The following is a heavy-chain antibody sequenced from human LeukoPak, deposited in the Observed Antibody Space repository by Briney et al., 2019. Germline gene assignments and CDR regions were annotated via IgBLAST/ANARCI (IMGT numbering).Heavy chain of an antibody. Sequence: GASVKVSCKASGYTFTNYVIIWVRQAPGQGLEWMGGIIPIFGTANYAQKFQGRVTITADKSTSTAYMELSSLRSEDTAVYYCARGRNLAMVRGPPDYWGQGTLVTVSS. CDR2: IIPIFGTA. V-gene: IGHV1-69*06. D-gene: IGHD3-10*01. CDR3: ARGRNLAMVRGPPDY. J-gene: IGHJ4*02. CDR1: GYTFTNYV.